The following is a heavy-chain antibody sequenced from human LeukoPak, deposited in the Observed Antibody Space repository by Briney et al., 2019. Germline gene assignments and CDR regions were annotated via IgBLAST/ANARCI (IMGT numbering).Heavy chain of an antibody. CDR2: ISYDGSTK. Sequence: PGGSLRLSCGASGFTFSDYALHWVRQAPGKGLEWVTLISYDGSTKYYLDSVKGRFTISRDNSKNTLYLQMNSLRVEDTAVYYCARSSNLKDFYGSLNYWGQGTLVTVSS. CDR1: GFTFSDYA. V-gene: IGHV3-30-3*01. D-gene: IGHD3-10*01. CDR3: ARSSNLKDFYGSLNY. J-gene: IGHJ4*02.